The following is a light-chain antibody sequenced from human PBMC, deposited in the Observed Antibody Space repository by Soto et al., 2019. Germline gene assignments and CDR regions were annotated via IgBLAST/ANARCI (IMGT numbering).Light chain of an antibody. CDR3: QQYKSWPPIT. CDR2: GAS. V-gene: IGKV3-15*01. Sequence: EILMTQSPATLSVSPGERATVSCRASQSVGSNLAWYQQKPGQAPSLLIYGASIRATGVPARFSGSGSGTEFTLTISSLKSEDYAVYYCQQYKSWPPITFGQGTRLEI. CDR1: QSVGSN. J-gene: IGKJ5*01.